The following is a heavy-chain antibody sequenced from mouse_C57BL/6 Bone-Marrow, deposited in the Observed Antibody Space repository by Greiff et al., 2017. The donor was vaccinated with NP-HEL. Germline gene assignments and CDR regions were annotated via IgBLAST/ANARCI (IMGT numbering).Heavy chain of an antibody. CDR2: IDPSDSYT. V-gene: IGHV1-69*01. Sequence: QVQLQQPGAELVMPGASVKLSCKASGYTFTSYWMHWVKQRPGQGLEWIGEIDPSDSYTNYNQKFKGKSTLTVDKSSSTAYMQLSSLTSEDSAVYYCARGGLNRDGGYFDYWGQGTTLTVSS. D-gene: IGHD3-1*01. CDR1: GYTFTSYW. CDR3: ARGGLNRDGGYFDY. J-gene: IGHJ2*01.